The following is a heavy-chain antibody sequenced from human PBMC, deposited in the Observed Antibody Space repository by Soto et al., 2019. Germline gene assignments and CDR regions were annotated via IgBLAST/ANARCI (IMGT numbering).Heavy chain of an antibody. CDR1: GFTFSSYA. Sequence: GGSLRLSCAASGFTFSSYAMSWVRQAPGKGLEWVSAISGSGGSTYYADSVKGRFTISRDNSKNTLYLQMSSLRAEDTAVYYCAKDLLPDSGSYYDWGQGTLVTVSS. V-gene: IGHV3-23*01. CDR2: ISGSGGST. D-gene: IGHD1-26*01. CDR3: AKDLLPDSGSYYD. J-gene: IGHJ4*02.